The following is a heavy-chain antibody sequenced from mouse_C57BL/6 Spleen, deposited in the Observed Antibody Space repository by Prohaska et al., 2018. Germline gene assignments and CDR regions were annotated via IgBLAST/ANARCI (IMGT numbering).Heavy chain of an antibody. D-gene: IGHD4-1*01. Sequence: EYMGYISYSGSTYYNPSLKSRISITRDTSKNQYYLQLNSVTTEDTATYYCARSSLTYYFDYWGQGTTLTVSS. J-gene: IGHJ2*01. CDR2: ISYSGST. V-gene: IGHV3-8*01. CDR3: ARSSLTYYFDY.